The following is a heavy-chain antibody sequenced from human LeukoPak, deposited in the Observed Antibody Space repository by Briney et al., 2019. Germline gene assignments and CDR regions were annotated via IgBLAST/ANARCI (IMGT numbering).Heavy chain of an antibody. Sequence: GESLKISCKGSGYSFTSYWIGWVRQMPGKGLEWMGSIYPGDSDTRYSPSFQGQVTISADKSISTAYLQWSSLKASDTAMYYCARLPGYQPLRGDYYYYYMDVWGKGTTVTVSS. CDR3: ARLPGYQPLRGDYYYYYMDV. J-gene: IGHJ6*03. D-gene: IGHD2-2*01. CDR1: GYSFTSYW. CDR2: IYPGDSDT. V-gene: IGHV5-51*01.